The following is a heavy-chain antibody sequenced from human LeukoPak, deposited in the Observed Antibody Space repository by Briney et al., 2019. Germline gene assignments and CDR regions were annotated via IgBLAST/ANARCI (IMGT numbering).Heavy chain of an antibody. CDR2: ITGSGAST. Sequence: PGGSLRLSCTASGFTFNNYAMTWVRQAPGKGLEWVSAITGSGASTNYADSVKRRFTISRDNSKNTIYLQMNSLRAEDTAKYYCAKRSSTSSGYFDFWGRGTLVTVSS. CDR3: AKRSSTSSGYFDF. J-gene: IGHJ4*02. D-gene: IGHD3-22*01. V-gene: IGHV3-23*01. CDR1: GFTFNNYA.